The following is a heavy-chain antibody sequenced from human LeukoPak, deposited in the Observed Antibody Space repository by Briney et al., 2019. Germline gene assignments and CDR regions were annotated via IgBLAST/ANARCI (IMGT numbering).Heavy chain of an antibody. CDR2: IYYSGST. Sequence: SETLSLTCTVSGGSISSSSYYWGWIRQPPGKGLEWIGSIYYSGSTYYNPSLKSRVTISVDTSKNQFSLKLSSVTAADTAVYDCARRCSGGSCYDAFDIWGQGTMVTFSS. J-gene: IGHJ3*02. CDR1: GGSISSSSYY. D-gene: IGHD2-15*01. CDR3: ARRCSGGSCYDAFDI. V-gene: IGHV4-39*01.